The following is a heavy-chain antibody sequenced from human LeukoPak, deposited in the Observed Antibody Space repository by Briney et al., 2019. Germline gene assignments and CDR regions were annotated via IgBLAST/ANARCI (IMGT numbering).Heavy chain of an antibody. V-gene: IGHV1-69*04. Sequence: SVKVSCKASGGTMSSYVNNWVRQAPGQGLEWMGRIIPILGVTNYAQKFQGRVTITADKFTTTAYMELSSLTSEDTAIYYCARGADSSGSYFDHWGQGTLVTVSS. D-gene: IGHD3-22*01. CDR3: ARGADSSGSYFDH. CDR2: IIPILGVT. CDR1: GGTMSSYV. J-gene: IGHJ4*02.